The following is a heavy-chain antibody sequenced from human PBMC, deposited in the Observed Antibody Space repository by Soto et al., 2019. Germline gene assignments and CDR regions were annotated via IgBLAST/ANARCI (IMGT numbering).Heavy chain of an antibody. CDR1: GGSISGYH. Sequence: SETLSLTCTVSGGSISGYHWSWLRQPPGKGLEWIGYIYSIGSTNYNPSLRSRVTMTTDTSTSTAYMELRSLRSDDTVVYYCASPNPQRGSGFLFDYWGQGTLVTVSS. CDR2: IYSIGST. CDR3: ASPNPQRGSGFLFDY. J-gene: IGHJ4*02. D-gene: IGHD2-21*01. V-gene: IGHV4-4*08.